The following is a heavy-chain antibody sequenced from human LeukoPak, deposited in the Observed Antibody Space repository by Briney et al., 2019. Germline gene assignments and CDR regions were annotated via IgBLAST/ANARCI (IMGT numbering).Heavy chain of an antibody. CDR3: AREGLAVAEVSDYYYYGMDV. CDR1: GGTFSSYA. Sequence: ASVKVSCKASGGTFSSYAISWVRQAPGQGLEWMGWISAYNGNTNYAQKLQGRVTMTTDTSTSTAYMELRSLRSDDTAVYYCAREGLAVAEVSDYYYYGMDVWGQGTTVTVSS. CDR2: ISAYNGNT. V-gene: IGHV1-18*01. J-gene: IGHJ6*02. D-gene: IGHD6-19*01.